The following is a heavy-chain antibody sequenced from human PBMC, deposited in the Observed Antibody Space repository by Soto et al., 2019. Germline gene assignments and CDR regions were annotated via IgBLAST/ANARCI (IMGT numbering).Heavy chain of an antibody. Sequence: GGSLRLSCAASGFTFSSYAMHWVRQAPGKGLEWVAVISYDGSNKYYADSVKGRFTISRDNSKNTLYLQMNSLRAEDTAVYYCARGFVITGGDYWGQGTLVTVSS. CDR1: GFTFSSYA. V-gene: IGHV3-30-3*01. D-gene: IGHD3-16*01. CDR3: ARGFVITGGDY. CDR2: ISYDGSNK. J-gene: IGHJ4*02.